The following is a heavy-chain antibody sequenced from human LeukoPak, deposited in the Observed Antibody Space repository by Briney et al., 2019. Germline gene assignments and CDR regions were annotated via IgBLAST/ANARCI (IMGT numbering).Heavy chain of an antibody. CDR1: GFTFSNYA. CDR2: VNSDGGST. V-gene: IGHV3-23*01. J-gene: IGHJ4*02. D-gene: IGHD4-11*01. CDR3: AKGISNPDY. Sequence: PGGSLRLSCAASGFTFSNYAMTWVRQAPGTGLEWVSGVNSDGGSTYYADSVRGRFTISRDNSKNTLYLQMNSLRAEDTAVYYCAKGISNPDYWGQGTLVTVSS.